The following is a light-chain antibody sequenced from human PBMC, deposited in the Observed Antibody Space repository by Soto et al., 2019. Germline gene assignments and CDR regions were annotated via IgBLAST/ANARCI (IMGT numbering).Light chain of an antibody. CDR1: SSDVGGYNY. V-gene: IGLV2-14*01. CDR3: SSYTSSSTLEV. J-gene: IGLJ1*01. CDR2: DVS. Sequence: QSVLTQPASVSGSPGQSITISCTGTSSDVGGYNYVSWYQQHPGKAPKLMIYDVSNRPSGGSNRFSGSKSGNTASLTISGLQAEDEADYYCSSYTSSSTLEVFGTGTKLTVL.